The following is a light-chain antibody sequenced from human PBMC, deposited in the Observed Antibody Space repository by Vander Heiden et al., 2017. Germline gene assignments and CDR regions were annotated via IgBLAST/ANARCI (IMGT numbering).Light chain of an antibody. CDR2: EVS. CDR3: SSYAGSNNLV. V-gene: IGLV2-8*01. J-gene: IGLJ3*02. CDR1: SSDVGGYTY. Sequence: QSALTQPPSASGSPGQSVTISCTGTSSDVGGYTYVSWYQQHPGKAPKLMFYEVSKRPSGVPDRFSGSKSGNTASLTVSGLQAEDEADYYCSSYAGSNNLVFGGGTKLTVL.